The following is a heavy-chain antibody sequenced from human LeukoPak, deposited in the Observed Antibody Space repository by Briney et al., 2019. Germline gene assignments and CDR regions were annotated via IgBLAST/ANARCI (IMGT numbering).Heavy chain of an antibody. Sequence: PGRSLRLSCAASGFTFSSYAMHWVRQAPGKGLEWVAVISYDGSNKYYADSVKGRFTISRDNSKNTLYLQMNSLRAEDTAVYYCAKDSRYSSSWAYFDYWGQGTLVTVSS. CDR1: GFTFSSYA. V-gene: IGHV3-30-3*01. CDR2: ISYDGSNK. D-gene: IGHD6-13*01. J-gene: IGHJ4*02. CDR3: AKDSRYSSSWAYFDY.